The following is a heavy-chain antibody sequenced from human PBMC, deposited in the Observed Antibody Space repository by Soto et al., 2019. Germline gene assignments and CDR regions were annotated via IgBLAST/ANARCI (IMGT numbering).Heavy chain of an antibody. CDR2: ISSDGTTK. CDR3: PTGLPTYRRLKSHGMDV. CDR1: ELNFGGDV. D-gene: IGHD5-18*01. V-gene: IGHV3-30*03. J-gene: IGHJ6*02. Sequence: QVHLVESGGGVVQPGRSLRLSCAASELNFGGDVMHWVRQAPGKGLEWVAVISSDGTTKYYADSVRGRFTVSRDNSDTPLSPQMNSLTPADTAVYYCPTGLPTYRRLKSHGMDVWGQGTTVTVSS.